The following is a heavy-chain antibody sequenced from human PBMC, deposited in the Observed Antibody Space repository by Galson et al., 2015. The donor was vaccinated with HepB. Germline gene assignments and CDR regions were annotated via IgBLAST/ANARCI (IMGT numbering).Heavy chain of an antibody. V-gene: IGHV5-51*01. CDR2: LYPGGSEI. CDR3: ARPYAFSGSVHFDY. Sequence: QSGAEVKNPGDSLKISCKGSGYTFTNYWIGWVRQMPGKGLEWMGILYPGGSEIRYSPSFQGQVTISADNSNSTAYLQWNNLKASDTAIYYCARPYAFSGSVHFDYWGQGTLVTVSS. J-gene: IGHJ4*02. D-gene: IGHD5-12*01. CDR1: GYTFTNYW.